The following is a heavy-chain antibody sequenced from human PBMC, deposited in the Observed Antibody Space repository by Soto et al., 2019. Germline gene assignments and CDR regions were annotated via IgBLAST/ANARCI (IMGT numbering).Heavy chain of an antibody. Sequence: EGQLLESGGALVQPGESLRLSCEDSGFTVSDAAMPWVRQVPGKGLEWVSFVSASAIDTYTADSERGSFTTSRDNSENTRYLQINNLRTEDTAVDYSPKGSSVDHHMDVWGNVDTVSVSS. D-gene: IGHD6-6*01. J-gene: IGHJ6*03. CDR3: PKGSSVDHHMDV. V-gene: IGHV3-23*01. CDR2: VSASAIDT. CDR1: GFTVSDAA.